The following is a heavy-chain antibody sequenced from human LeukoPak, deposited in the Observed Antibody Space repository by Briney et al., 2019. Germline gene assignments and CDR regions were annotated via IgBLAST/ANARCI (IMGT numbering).Heavy chain of an antibody. CDR2: ISAYNGNT. CDR3: ARGSTLPQLVGYNWFDP. D-gene: IGHD6-13*01. J-gene: IGHJ5*02. V-gene: IGHV1-18*01. CDR1: GYTFTSYG. Sequence: ASVKVSCKASGYTFTSYGISWVRQAPGQGLEWMGWISAYNGNTNYAQKLQGRVNMTTDTSTSTACMELRSLRSDDTAVYYCARGSTLPQLVGYNWFDPWGQGTLVTVSS.